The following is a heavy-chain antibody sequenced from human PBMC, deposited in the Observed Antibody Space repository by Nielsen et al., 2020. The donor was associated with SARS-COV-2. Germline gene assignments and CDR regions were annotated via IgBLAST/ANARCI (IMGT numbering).Heavy chain of an antibody. Sequence: ASVKVSCKASGYTFTSYAMHWVRQAPGQRLEWMGWINAGNGNTKYSQKFQGRVTMTDDTSTDTAYMELSGLTSDDTALYYCATDYRFMMRRVILGAAMDVRGQGTTVSVSS. J-gene: IGHJ6*02. CDR1: GYTFTSYA. CDR3: ATDYRFMMRRVILGAAMDV. D-gene: IGHD3-10*01. CDR2: INAGNGNT. V-gene: IGHV1-3*01.